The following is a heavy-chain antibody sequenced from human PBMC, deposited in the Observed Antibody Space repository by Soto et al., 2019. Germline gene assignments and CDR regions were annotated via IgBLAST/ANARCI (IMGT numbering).Heavy chain of an antibody. Sequence: PSETLSLTCTVSGDSINTSGYYWDFIRQPPWTGLEWIGSIYSSGRSYYNPSLSSRVTISLDTAKNQIYLKVNSVTADDTAVHYCVRQETDNTAYYYPAMDVWGKGTTLTASS. CDR3: VRQETDNTAYYYPAMDV. CDR1: GDSINTSGYY. V-gene: IGHV4-39*01. J-gene: IGHJ6*04. CDR2: IYSSGRS. D-gene: IGHD2-21*02.